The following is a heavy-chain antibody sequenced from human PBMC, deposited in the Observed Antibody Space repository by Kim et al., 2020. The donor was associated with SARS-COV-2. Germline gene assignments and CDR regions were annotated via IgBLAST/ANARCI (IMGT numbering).Heavy chain of an antibody. CDR3: ASMTSGSGWFDP. CDR1: GGSISSYY. J-gene: IGHJ5*02. Sequence: SETLSLTCTVSGGSISSYYWSWIRQPPGKGLEWIGYIYYSGSTNYNPSLKSRVTISVDTSKNQFSLKLSSVTAADTAVYYCASMTSGSGWFDPWGQGTLVTVSS. V-gene: IGHV4-59*01. CDR2: IYYSGST. D-gene: IGHD3-10*01.